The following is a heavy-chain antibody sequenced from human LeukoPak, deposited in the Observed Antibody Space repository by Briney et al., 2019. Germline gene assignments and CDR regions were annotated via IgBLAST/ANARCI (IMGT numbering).Heavy chain of an antibody. CDR2: IYYTGNT. Sequence: PSETLSLTCTVSGGSISSDSYYWGWIRQPPGKGLEWIGSIYYTGNTYYNPSLKSRVTISVDTSKNQFSLEVTSVTAADTALYYCARPGWSARRVEWFFDPWGQGILVTVSS. V-gene: IGHV4-39*01. CDR1: GGSISSDSYY. CDR3: ARPGWSARRVEWFFDP. D-gene: IGHD3-3*01. J-gene: IGHJ5*02.